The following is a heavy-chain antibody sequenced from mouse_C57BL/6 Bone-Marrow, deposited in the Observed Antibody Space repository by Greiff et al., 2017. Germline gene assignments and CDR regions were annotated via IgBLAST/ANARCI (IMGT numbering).Heavy chain of an antibody. V-gene: IGHV1-64*01. D-gene: IGHD1-1*01. CDR2: IHPNSGST. Sequence: VQLQQPGAELVKPGASVKLSCKASGYTFPSYWMHWVKQRPGQGLEWIGMIHPNSGSTNYNEQFKRKATLTVEKSSSTAYMQLSSLTSEDSAVYYCARSPSIDYYGSWAWFAYWGQGTLVTVSA. CDR3: ARSPSIDYYGSWAWFAY. CDR1: GYTFPSYW. J-gene: IGHJ3*01.